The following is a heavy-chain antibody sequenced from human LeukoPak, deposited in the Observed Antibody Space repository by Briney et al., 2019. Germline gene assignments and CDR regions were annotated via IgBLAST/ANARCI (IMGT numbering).Heavy chain of an antibody. V-gene: IGHV1-18*01. D-gene: IGHD6-6*01. CDR3: ARAFVVPYYYYGMDV. CDR2: ISAYNGNT. CDR1: GYTFTSYG. J-gene: IGHJ6*02. Sequence: ASVTVSCKASGYTFTSYGISWVRQAPGQGLEWMGWISAYNGNTNYAQKLQGRVTMTTDTSTSTAYMELRSLRSDDTAVYYCARAFVVPYYYYGMDVWGQGTTVTVSS.